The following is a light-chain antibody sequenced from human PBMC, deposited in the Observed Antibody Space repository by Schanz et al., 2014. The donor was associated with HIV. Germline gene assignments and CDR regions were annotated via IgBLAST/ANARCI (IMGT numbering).Light chain of an antibody. CDR2: EVT. CDR3: SSYTGSNIVV. CDR1: SSDVGAFNF. J-gene: IGLJ2*01. Sequence: QSALTQPPSASGSPGQSVTISCTGTSSDVGAFNFVSWYQQHPGKAPKLMIYEVTKRPSGVPDRFSGSKSGDTASLTVSGLQAEDEADYYCSSYTGSNIVVFGGGTKLIV. V-gene: IGLV2-8*01.